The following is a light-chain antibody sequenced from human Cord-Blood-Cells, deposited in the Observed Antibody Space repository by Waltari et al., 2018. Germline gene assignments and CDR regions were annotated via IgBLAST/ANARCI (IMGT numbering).Light chain of an antibody. J-gene: IGKJ3*01. CDR3: QQYGSSPFT. V-gene: IGKV3-20*01. Sequence: EIVLTQSTGTLSLSPGERATLSCRASQRVSSSYLAWYQQKPGQTPRLLIYGASSRATGIPDRFSGSGSGTDFTLTISSLEPEDVAVYYCQQYGSSPFTFGPGTKVDIK. CDR1: QRVSSSY. CDR2: GAS.